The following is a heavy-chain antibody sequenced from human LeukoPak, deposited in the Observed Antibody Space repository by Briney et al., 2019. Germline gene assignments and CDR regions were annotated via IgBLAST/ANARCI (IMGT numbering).Heavy chain of an antibody. Sequence: GGSLRLSCAASGFTFSNYWMNWVRQTPGKGLEWVANIKQDGSEKYYVDSVKGRFTISRDNAKNSLYLQMNSLRAGDTAMYYCARDGNWGQGTLVTVSS. J-gene: IGHJ4*02. V-gene: IGHV3-7*01. CDR2: IKQDGSEK. CDR1: GFTFSNYW. CDR3: ARDGN.